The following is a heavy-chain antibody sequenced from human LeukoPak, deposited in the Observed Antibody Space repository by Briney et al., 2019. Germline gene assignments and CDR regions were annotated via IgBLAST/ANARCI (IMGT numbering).Heavy chain of an antibody. J-gene: IGHJ5*02. CDR1: GGSISSYY. V-gene: IGHV4-4*07. CDR3: ARHRGFELGRYWFGT. Sequence: NPSETLSLTCTVSGGSISSYYWSWIRQPAGKGLEWIGRIYTSGSTNYNPSLKTRVAISLNMSKSQVSLRLYSVAAADTAVYYCARHRGFELGRYWFGTWGQGTLVTVSS. D-gene: IGHD3-10*01. CDR2: IYTSGST.